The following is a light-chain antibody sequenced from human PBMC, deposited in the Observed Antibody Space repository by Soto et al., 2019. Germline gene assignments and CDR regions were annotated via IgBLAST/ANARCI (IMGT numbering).Light chain of an antibody. Sequence: DIQMTQSPSTLSASVGDTVTITCRASESIDNWLAWYQQKPGKAPKLLIFAASTLVRGVPLRFSGRGSGTEFTLTISSLQADDYATFYCQQYHTDWTFGQGTKVDIK. CDR3: QQYHTDWT. V-gene: IGKV1-5*01. J-gene: IGKJ1*01. CDR2: AAS. CDR1: ESIDNW.